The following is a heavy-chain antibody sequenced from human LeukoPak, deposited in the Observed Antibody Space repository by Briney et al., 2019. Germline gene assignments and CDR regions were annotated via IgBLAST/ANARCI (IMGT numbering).Heavy chain of an antibody. CDR3: AHSYCGGSKCYSEYFDY. CDR1: GFSLSTRAVS. D-gene: IGHD2-15*01. J-gene: IGHJ4*02. Sequence: ESGPTLVKPTQTVTLTCTFSGFSLSTRAVSVGWIRQPPGKALEWLAVIYWDDDKRYRPSLKNRLTITKDISKDQVVLTMTNMDPVDTATYYCAHSYCGGSKCYSEYFDYWGQGTLVTVSS. V-gene: IGHV2-5*02. CDR2: IYWDDDK.